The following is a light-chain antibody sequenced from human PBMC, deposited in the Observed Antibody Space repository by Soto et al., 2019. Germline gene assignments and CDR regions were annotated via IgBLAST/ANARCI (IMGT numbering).Light chain of an antibody. CDR1: QSISSY. V-gene: IGKV1-39*01. Sequence: IQMTQSPSSLSASVGDRVTITCRARQSISSYLNWYQEKPGKAPKLLIYAASSLQSGVPSRFSGSGSGTDFTLTISSLQPEDFATYYCQQSYSTPITFGQGTRLEIK. J-gene: IGKJ5*01. CDR2: AAS. CDR3: QQSYSTPIT.